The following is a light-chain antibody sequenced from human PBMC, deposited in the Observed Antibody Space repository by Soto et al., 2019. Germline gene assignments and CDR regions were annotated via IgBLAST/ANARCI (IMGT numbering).Light chain of an antibody. V-gene: IGLV2-23*01. Sequence: QSALTQPASVSGSPGQSITISCTGTSSDVGSYNLVSWYQQHPGKAPKLMIYEGSKRPSGVSNRFSGSKSGNTASLTISGLQAEDEADYYCCSYGFGGGTKSPS. CDR1: SSDVGSYNL. J-gene: IGLJ2*01. CDR3: CSYG. CDR2: EGS.